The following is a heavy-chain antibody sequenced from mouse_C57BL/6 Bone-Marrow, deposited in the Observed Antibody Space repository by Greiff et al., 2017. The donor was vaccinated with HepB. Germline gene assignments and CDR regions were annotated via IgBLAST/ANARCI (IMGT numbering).Heavy chain of an antibody. J-gene: IGHJ4*01. CDR2: INPSSGYT. CDR1: GYTFTSYW. D-gene: IGHD1-1*01. V-gene: IGHV1-7*01. CDR3: ARLTVVAQGDY. Sequence: QVHVKQSGAELAKPGASVKLSCKASGYTFTSYWMHWVKQRPGQGLEWIGYINPSSGYTKYNQKFKDKATLTADKSSSTAYMQLSSLTYEDSAVYYCARLTVVAQGDYWGQGTSVTVSS.